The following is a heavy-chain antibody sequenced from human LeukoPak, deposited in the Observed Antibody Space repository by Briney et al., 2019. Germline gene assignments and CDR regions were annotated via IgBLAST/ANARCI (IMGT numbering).Heavy chain of an antibody. V-gene: IGHV1-69*05. Sequence: ASVKVSCKASGGTFSSYAISWVRQAPGQGLEWMGRIIPIFGTANYAQKFQGRVTITTDESTITAYMELSSLRSEDTAVYYCARDSGGERIQLWYFDYWGQGTLVTVSS. D-gene: IGHD5-18*01. CDR1: GGTFSSYA. J-gene: IGHJ4*02. CDR3: ARDSGGERIQLWYFDY. CDR2: IIPIFGTA.